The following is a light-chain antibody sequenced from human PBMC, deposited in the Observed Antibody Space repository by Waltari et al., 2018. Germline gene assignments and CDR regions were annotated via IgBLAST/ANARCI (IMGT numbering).Light chain of an antibody. Sequence: DIQMTQSPSTLSASVRDRVTITCRASQSISSGLAWYQPKPGKAPKLLIYKASNLESGVPSRFSGSGSGTEFALTISSLQPDDFATYYCQQYSSYPTWTFGQGTKVEIK. CDR2: KAS. J-gene: IGKJ1*01. CDR1: QSISSG. V-gene: IGKV1-5*03. CDR3: QQYSSYPTWT.